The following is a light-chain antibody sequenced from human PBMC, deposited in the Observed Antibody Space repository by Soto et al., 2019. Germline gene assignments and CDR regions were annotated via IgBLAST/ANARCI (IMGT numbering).Light chain of an antibody. CDR3: QQYNNWPPVT. J-gene: IGKJ1*01. CDR2: GAS. Sequence: EIVMTQPPATLSVSPGEGATLSCRASQSVGSDLAWYQQKPGQAPRLLIYGASTRATGIPARFSGSGSGTEFTLAINSLQSEGFAVYWCQQYNNWPPVTFGQGTKVDIK. V-gene: IGKV3-15*01. CDR1: QSVGSD.